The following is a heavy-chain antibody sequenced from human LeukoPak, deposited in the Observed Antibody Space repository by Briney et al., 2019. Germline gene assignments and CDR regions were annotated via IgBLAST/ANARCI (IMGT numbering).Heavy chain of an antibody. D-gene: IGHD2-2*01. CDR3: ARMASRNYYYYYYMDV. CDR1: GGSISSYY. J-gene: IGHJ6*03. Sequence: SETLSLTCTVSGGSISSYYWSWIRQPPGKGLEWIGYIYYSGSTNYNPSLKSRVTISVDTSKNQFSLKLSSVTAADTAVYYCARMASRNYYYYYYMDVWGKGTTVTVSS. CDR2: IYYSGST. V-gene: IGHV4-59*12.